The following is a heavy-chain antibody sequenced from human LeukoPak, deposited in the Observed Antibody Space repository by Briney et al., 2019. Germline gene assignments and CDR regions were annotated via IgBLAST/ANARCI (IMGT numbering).Heavy chain of an antibody. J-gene: IGHJ5*02. CDR2: ISAYNGNT. Sequence: ASVKVSCKASGYTFTSYGISWVRQALGQGLEWMGWISAYNGNTNYAQKLQGRVTMTTDTSTSTAYMELRSLRSDDTAVYYCARVHYCSSTSCYGRWGGWFDPWGQGTLVTVSS. V-gene: IGHV1-18*01. CDR1: GYTFTSYG. D-gene: IGHD2-2*01. CDR3: ARVHYCSSTSCYGRWGGWFDP.